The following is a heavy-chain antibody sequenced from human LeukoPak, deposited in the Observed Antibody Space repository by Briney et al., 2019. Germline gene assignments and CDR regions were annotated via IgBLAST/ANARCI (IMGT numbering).Heavy chain of an antibody. Sequence: SETLSLTCTVSDGSISSGDYYWSWIRQPPGKGPEWIGYIYYSGSTYYNPSLKSRVTISVDTSKNQFSLKLSSVTAADTAVYYCARGYYDSEYFQHWGQGTLVTVSS. V-gene: IGHV4-30-4*01. CDR2: IYYSGST. CDR3: ARGYYDSEYFQH. D-gene: IGHD3-22*01. J-gene: IGHJ1*01. CDR1: DGSISSGDYY.